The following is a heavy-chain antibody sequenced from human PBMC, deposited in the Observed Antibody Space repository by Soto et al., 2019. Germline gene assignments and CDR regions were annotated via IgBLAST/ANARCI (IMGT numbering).Heavy chain of an antibody. CDR3: AKDRGAVAGTAIFDS. V-gene: IGHV3-23*01. J-gene: IGHJ4*02. D-gene: IGHD6-19*01. CDR1: GFTFSSYA. Sequence: GSLGLSCAASGFTFSSYAMSWVRQAPGKGLGWVSEISGSGGSAYYADSMKGRFTISRDNSKNTLYLQMNSLRAEDTAVYYCAKDRGAVAGTAIFDSWGQGTLVTVSS. CDR2: ISGSGGSA.